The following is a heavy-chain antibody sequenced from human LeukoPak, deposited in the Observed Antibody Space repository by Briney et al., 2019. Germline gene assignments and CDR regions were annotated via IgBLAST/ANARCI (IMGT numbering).Heavy chain of an antibody. Sequence: ASVKVSCKASGYTFTSYGISWVRQARGQGLEWMGWISAYNGNTNYAQKLQGRVTMTTDTSTSTAYMELRSLRSDDTAVYYCAREYYDFWSGTTKFDPWGQGTLVTVSS. CDR3: AREYYDFWSGTTKFDP. D-gene: IGHD3-3*01. CDR1: GYTFTSYG. V-gene: IGHV1-18*01. CDR2: ISAYNGNT. J-gene: IGHJ5*02.